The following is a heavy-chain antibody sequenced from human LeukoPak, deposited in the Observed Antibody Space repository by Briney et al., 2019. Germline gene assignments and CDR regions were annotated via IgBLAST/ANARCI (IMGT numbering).Heavy chain of an antibody. Sequence: GGSLRLSCAASGFTFSSYAMSWVRQAPGKGLEWVSGISGSGGSTYHADSVKGRFTISRDNSKNTLYLQMNSLRVENTAVYYCAKLRRAMIVVVITGDFDYWGQGTLVTVSS. J-gene: IGHJ4*02. CDR1: GFTFSSYA. CDR3: AKLRRAMIVVVITGDFDY. CDR2: ISGSGGST. D-gene: IGHD3-22*01. V-gene: IGHV3-23*01.